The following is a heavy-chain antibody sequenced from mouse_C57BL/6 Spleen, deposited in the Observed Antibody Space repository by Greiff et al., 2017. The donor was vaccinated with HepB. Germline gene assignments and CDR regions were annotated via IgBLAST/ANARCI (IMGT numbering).Heavy chain of an antibody. CDR1: GYTFTSYW. J-gene: IGHJ3*01. CDR2: IHPSDSDT. V-gene: IGHV1-74*01. CDR3: AIKAQATWFAY. Sequence: QVQLQQPGAELVKPGASVKVSCKASGYTFTSYWMHWVKQRPGQGLEWIGRIHPSDSDTNYNQKFKGKATLTVDKSSSTAYIQLSSLTSEDSAVYYCAIKAQATWFAYWGQGTLVTVSA. D-gene: IGHD3-2*02.